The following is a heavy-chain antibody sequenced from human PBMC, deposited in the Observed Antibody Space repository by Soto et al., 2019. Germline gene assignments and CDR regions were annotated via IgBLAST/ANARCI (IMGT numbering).Heavy chain of an antibody. V-gene: IGHV3-13*01. CDR1: GFTFSSYD. D-gene: IGHD6-19*01. J-gene: IGHJ4*02. CDR3: ARDGIYSSLDY. Sequence: PVGSLRLSCAASGFTFSSYDMHWVRQATGKGLEWVSAIGTAGDTYYPGSVKGRFTISRENAKNSLYLQMNSLRAGDTAVYYCARDGIYSSLDYWGQGTLVTVSS. CDR2: IGTAGDT.